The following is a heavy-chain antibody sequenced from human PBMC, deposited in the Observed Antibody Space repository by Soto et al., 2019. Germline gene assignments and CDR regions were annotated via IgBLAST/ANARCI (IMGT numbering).Heavy chain of an antibody. D-gene: IGHD5-18*01. CDR2: IIPIFGTA. J-gene: IGHJ6*02. CDR3: ARDTRGYSYGYGDYYYGMDV. CDR1: GGTFSSYA. V-gene: IGHV1-69*13. Sequence: VKVSCKASGGTFSSYAISWVRQAPGQGLEWMGGIIPIFGTANYAQKFQGRVTITADESTSTAYMELSSLRSEDTAVYYCARDTRGYSYGYGDYYYGMDVWGQGTTVTVSS.